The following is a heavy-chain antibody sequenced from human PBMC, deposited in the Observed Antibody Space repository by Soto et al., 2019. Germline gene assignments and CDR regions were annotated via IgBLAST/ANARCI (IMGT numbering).Heavy chain of an antibody. J-gene: IGHJ5*02. D-gene: IGHD5-18*01. CDR2: IYYSGST. Sequence: QLQLQESGPGLVKPSETLSLTCTVSGGSISSSSYYWGWIRQPPGKGLEWIGSIYYSGSTYYNPSLKSRVTISVDTSKNQFSLKLSSVTAADTAVYYCARTRGYSRPWFDPWGQGTLVTVSS. CDR3: ARTRGYSRPWFDP. CDR1: GGSISSSSYY. V-gene: IGHV4-39*01.